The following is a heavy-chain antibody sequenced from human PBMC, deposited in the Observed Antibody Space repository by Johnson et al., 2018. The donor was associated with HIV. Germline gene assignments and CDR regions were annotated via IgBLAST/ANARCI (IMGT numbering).Heavy chain of an antibody. D-gene: IGHD3-22*01. CDR2: IQYDGSNK. CDR1: GFTFNNYG. J-gene: IGHJ3*01. V-gene: IGHV3-30*02. CDR3: VRRFYDSSAFDV. Sequence: VESGGGVVQPGGSLRLSCAASGFTFNNYGMHWVRQAPGKGLEWVTFIQYDGSNKYYADSVKGRFTISRDNSRNTLFLQMNSLRAEDTAMYFCVRRFYDSSAFDVWGQGTLVTVSS.